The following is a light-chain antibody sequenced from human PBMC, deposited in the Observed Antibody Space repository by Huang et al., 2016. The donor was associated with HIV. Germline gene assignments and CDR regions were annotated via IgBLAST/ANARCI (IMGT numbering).Light chain of an antibody. V-gene: IGKV1-16*01. Sequence: DIQMTQSPSSLSASVGDRVTITCRASQDVSEYLAWFQQKPGKAPKSLIYAASNLESGVPSRFSGRGSGTQFTLTISSLQPEDFATYDCQQYEGYPRTFGQGTKLDIK. CDR1: QDVSEY. J-gene: IGKJ2*01. CDR3: QQYEGYPRT. CDR2: AAS.